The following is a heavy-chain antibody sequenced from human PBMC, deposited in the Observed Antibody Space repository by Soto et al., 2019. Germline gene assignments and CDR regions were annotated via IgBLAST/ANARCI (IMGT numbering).Heavy chain of an antibody. CDR3: ARDRYYDFWSGLHWFDP. D-gene: IGHD3-3*01. V-gene: IGHV1-18*01. CDR1: GYTFFTYD. CDR2: ISTYSGDT. Sequence: RASVKVSCKASGYTFFTYDISWVRQAPGQGLEWMGWISTYSGDTKYAQKFQGRVTMTTDTSTTTAYLELRSLRSDDTAVYYCARDRYYDFWSGLHWFDPWGQGTLVTVSS. J-gene: IGHJ5*02.